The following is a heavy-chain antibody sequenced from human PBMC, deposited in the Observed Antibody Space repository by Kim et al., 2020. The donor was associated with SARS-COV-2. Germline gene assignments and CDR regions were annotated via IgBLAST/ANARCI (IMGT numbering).Heavy chain of an antibody. CDR1: GFTFSSYG. D-gene: IGHD5-18*01. J-gene: IGHJ6*02. Sequence: GGSLRLSCAASGFTFSSYGMHWVRQAPGKGLEWVAVISYDGSNKYYADSVKGRFTISRDNSENTLYLQMNSLRAVDTAVYYCAKDLREAWIQLWSPFYYYYTMDVWGQGTTVTVSS. V-gene: IGHV3-30*18. CDR2: ISYDGSNK. CDR3: AKDLREAWIQLWSPFYYYYTMDV.